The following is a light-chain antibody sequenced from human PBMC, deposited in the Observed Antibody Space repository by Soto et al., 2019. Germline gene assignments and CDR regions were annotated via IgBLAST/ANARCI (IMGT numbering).Light chain of an antibody. CDR1: QSISTK. V-gene: IGKV3-15*01. J-gene: IGKJ4*01. CDR3: QQYNNWPLT. CDR2: DAS. Sequence: ETVMTQAPSTLCVSVGDRATLSCRASQSISTKLAWYQQKPGQAPRLLIYDASTRPSGIPSRFSGSGSDTEFTLTISSLLSEDFAVYSCQQYNNWPLTFGGGTKV.